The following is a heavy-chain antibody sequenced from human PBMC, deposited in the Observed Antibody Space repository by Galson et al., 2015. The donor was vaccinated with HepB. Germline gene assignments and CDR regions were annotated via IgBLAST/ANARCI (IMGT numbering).Heavy chain of an antibody. J-gene: IGHJ6*03. Sequence: QSGAEVKKPGESLRISCKGSGYSFTSYWISWVRQMPGKGLEWMGRIDPSDSYTNYSPSFQGHVTISADKSISTAYLQWSSLKASDTAMYYCASLWSGYQDYYYYMDVWGKGTTVTVSS. CDR2: IDPSDSYT. D-gene: IGHD3-3*01. V-gene: IGHV5-10-1*01. CDR1: GYSFTSYW. CDR3: ASLWSGYQDYYYYMDV.